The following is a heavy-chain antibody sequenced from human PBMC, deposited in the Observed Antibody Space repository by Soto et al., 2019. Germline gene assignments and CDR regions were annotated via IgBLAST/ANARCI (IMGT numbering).Heavy chain of an antibody. Sequence: PSETLSLTCTVTGGTISGYYWTWIRQSAGGGLEWIGRIYSSGSTNYNPSLKSRVTISLDTSMNHFSLRLSSVTAADTAVYYCARGQRFSDWFDPWGKGPLVTVPS. D-gene: IGHD3-3*02. CDR1: GGTISGYY. V-gene: IGHV4-4*07. J-gene: IGHJ5*02. CDR3: ARGQRFSDWFDP. CDR2: IYSSGST.